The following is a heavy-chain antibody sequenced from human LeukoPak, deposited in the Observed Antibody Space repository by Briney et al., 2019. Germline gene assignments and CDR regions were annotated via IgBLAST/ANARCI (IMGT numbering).Heavy chain of an antibody. Sequence: PGGSLRLSCAASGFTFSSYSMNWVRQAPGKGLKWVSSISSSSSYIYYADSVKGRFTISRDNAKNSLYLQMNSLRAEDTAVYYCAREVEYDILTGQHWFDPWGQGTLVTVSS. CDR1: GFTFSSYS. D-gene: IGHD3-9*01. J-gene: IGHJ5*02. CDR3: AREVEYDILTGQHWFDP. CDR2: ISSSSSYI. V-gene: IGHV3-21*01.